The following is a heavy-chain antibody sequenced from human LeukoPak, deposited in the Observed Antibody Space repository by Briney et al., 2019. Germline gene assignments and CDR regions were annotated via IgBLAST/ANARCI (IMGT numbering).Heavy chain of an antibody. Sequence: GGSLRLSCSASGITFSSYAMSWVRQAPGKGLEWVSGVSASGDTTYYAGSVKGRFTISRDNSKNTLYLYVNSLRPDDSAVYYCVKDNPLDYWGQGTLVIVSS. CDR2: VSASGDTT. V-gene: IGHV3-23*01. CDR1: GITFSSYA. CDR3: VKDNPLDY. J-gene: IGHJ4*02.